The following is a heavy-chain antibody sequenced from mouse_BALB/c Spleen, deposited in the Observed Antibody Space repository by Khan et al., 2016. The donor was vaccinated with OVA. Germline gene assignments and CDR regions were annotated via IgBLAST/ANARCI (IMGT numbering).Heavy chain of an antibody. CDR1: GYTFTSYT. Sequence: VQLQESGAELARPGASVKMSCKASGYTFTSYTMHWIKQRPGQGLEWIGYINPSNSYTNYNQKFKDKATLTADKSSSTAYMQLSSLTSEDSAVDYWAREGAYYRSDGWFAYWGQGTLVTVSA. V-gene: IGHV1-4*01. CDR3: AREGAYYRSDGWFAY. D-gene: IGHD2-14*01. CDR2: INPSNSYT. J-gene: IGHJ3*01.